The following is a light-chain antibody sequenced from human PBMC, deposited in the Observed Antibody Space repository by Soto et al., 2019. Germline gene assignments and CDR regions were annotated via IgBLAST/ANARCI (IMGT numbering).Light chain of an antibody. V-gene: IGKV1-9*01. J-gene: IGKJ3*01. CDR3: QQVNSSPFT. Sequence: DIQLTQSPSFLSASTGDRVTITCRASQGISNYLAWYQQKPGKAPKLLIFAASTLQSGVPSRFSGSGSGTEFTLTISSLQPEDFATYWCQQVNSSPFTFGPGTKVDIK. CDR2: AAS. CDR1: QGISNY.